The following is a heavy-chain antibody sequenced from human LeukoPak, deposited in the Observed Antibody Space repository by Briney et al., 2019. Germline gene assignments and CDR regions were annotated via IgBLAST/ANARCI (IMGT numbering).Heavy chain of an antibody. CDR1: GFTFSTYW. V-gene: IGHV3-7*01. J-gene: IGHJ3*02. Sequence: GGSLRLSCAASGFTFSTYWMNWVRQAPGKGLEWVASIKLDGGENYYVDSVKGRFTISRDNAKNSLYLQMNSLRAEDTAVYYCARDKASNRPQGDAFDIWGQGTMVTVSS. CDR2: IKLDGGEN. D-gene: IGHD1-14*01. CDR3: ARDKASNRPQGDAFDI.